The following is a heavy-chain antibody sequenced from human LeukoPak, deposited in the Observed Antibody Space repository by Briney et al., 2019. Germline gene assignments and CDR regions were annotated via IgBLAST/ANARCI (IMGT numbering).Heavy chain of an antibody. CDR3: ARVAGFGERGMDV. Sequence: ASVKVSCKASGYGFISYTMSWVRQAPGQGLEWMGWIDTKTANPTYAQDFTGRFVLSLDTSVSTAFLEISGLKAGDTAVYYCARVAGFGERGMDVWGQGTTVTVSS. CDR2: IDTKTANP. CDR1: GYGFISYT. V-gene: IGHV7-4-1*02. D-gene: IGHD3-10*01. J-gene: IGHJ6*02.